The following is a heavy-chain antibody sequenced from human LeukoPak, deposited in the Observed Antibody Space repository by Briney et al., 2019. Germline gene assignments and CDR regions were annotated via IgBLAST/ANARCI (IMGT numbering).Heavy chain of an antibody. V-gene: IGHV3-30-3*01. D-gene: IGHD3-3*01. CDR3: ARVSRFLEWLPFEYYGMDV. CDR1: GFTFSSYA. J-gene: IGHJ6*02. CDR2: ISYDGSNK. Sequence: PGGSLRLSCAASGFTFSSYAMHWVRQAPGKGLEWVAVISYDGSNKYYADSVKGRFTISRDNSKNTLYLQMNSLRAEDTAVYYCARVSRFLEWLPFEYYGMDVWGQGTTVTVSS.